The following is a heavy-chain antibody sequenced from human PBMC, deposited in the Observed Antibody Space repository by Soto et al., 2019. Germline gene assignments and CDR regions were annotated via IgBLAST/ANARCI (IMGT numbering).Heavy chain of an antibody. Sequence: GGSLGLSGAAAGFTLSDYYVSWIRQAPGKGLEWLSYFSSSSSTIYYADSVKGRFTVSRDNAKNSLYLQMNSLRAEDTAVYYCARDVSSTAPTYWGQGTLVTVSS. J-gene: IGHJ4*02. V-gene: IGHV3-11*04. CDR1: GFTLSDYY. CDR3: ARDVSSTAPTY. CDR2: FSSSSSTI.